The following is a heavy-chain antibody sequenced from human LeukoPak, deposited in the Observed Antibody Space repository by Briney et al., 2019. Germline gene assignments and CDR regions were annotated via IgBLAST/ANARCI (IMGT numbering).Heavy chain of an antibody. CDR2: IYPDDSDT. CDR1: EYSFPNYC. D-gene: IGHD6-13*01. V-gene: IGHV5-51*01. Sequence: GESLKISCKDSEYSFPNYCVGWVRQMPGKGLEWMGIIYPDDSDTRYSPSFQGRVTISADKSINTAYLEWSSLKASDTATYYCAIGRGGQQLGDFWGQGTLVTVSS. J-gene: IGHJ4*02. CDR3: AIGRGGQQLGDF.